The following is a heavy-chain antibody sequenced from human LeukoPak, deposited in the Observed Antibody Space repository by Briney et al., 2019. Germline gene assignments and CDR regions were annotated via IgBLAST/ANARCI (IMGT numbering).Heavy chain of an antibody. CDR3: ARDPGAVANFDY. Sequence: GGSLRLSCPASGFTFSSYPMSWFRKAPGKGLDWVSAISGSATTPYYADSVKGRFTISRDNSKNTLCLQMNSLRVEDTAVYYCARDPGAVANFDYWGQGTLVTVSS. V-gene: IGHV3-23*01. J-gene: IGHJ4*02. CDR1: GFTFSSYP. CDR2: ISGSATTP. D-gene: IGHD6-19*01.